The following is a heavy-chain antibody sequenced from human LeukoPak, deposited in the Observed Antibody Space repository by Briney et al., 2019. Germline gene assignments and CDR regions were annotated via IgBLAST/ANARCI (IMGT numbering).Heavy chain of an antibody. CDR3: ARGESPYYYYYMDV. Sequence: SETLSLTCTVSGASIKSYYWSWIRQPPGGGLEYIGYVSDIGNTNYNPSLTNRITMSIDTSKNQFSLKLSSVTPADTAVYYCARGESPYYYYYMDVWGKGTTVTVSS. CDR2: VSDIGNT. V-gene: IGHV4-59*01. J-gene: IGHJ6*03. CDR1: GASIKSYY.